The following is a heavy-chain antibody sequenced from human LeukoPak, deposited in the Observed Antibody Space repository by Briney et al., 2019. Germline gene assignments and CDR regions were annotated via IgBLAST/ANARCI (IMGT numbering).Heavy chain of an antibody. Sequence: ASVKVSCKASGYSFTSYGISWVRQATGQGLEWMGWMNPNSGNTGYAQKFQGRVTITRNTSISTAYMELSSLRSEDTAVYYCARIYCSGGSCQRTGTGFDYWGQGTLVTVSS. CDR2: MNPNSGNT. CDR3: ARIYCSGGSCQRTGTGFDY. J-gene: IGHJ4*02. V-gene: IGHV1-8*03. D-gene: IGHD2-15*01. CDR1: GYSFTSYG.